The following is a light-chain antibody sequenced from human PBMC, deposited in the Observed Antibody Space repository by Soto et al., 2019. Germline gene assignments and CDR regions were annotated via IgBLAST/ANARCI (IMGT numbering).Light chain of an antibody. CDR3: SSYASTSTPVV. CDR1: SSDVGGYNF. V-gene: IGLV2-14*03. J-gene: IGLJ2*01. CDR2: DVA. Sequence: QSVLTQPASVSGSPGQSITISCTGTSSDVGGYNFVSWYQHYPGKAPKLMIYDVAYRPSGVSNRFSGSKSGNTASLTISGLQAEDEADYFCSSYASTSTPVVFGGGTKVTVL.